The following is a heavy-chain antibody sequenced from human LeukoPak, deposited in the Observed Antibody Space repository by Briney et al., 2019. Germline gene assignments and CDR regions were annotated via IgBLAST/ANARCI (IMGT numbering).Heavy chain of an antibody. J-gene: IGHJ5*02. CDR1: GGSFSGYY. CDR3: ARHKDSSWEGGWFDP. Sequence: SETLSLTCAVYGGSFSGYYWSWIRQPPGKGLEWIGEINHSGSTNYNPSLKSRVTISVDTSKNQFSLKLSSVTAADTAVYYCARHKDSSWEGGWFDPWGQGTLVTVS. D-gene: IGHD6-13*01. V-gene: IGHV4-34*01. CDR2: INHSGST.